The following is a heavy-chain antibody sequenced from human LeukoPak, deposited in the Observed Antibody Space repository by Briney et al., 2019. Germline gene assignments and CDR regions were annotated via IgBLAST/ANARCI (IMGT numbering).Heavy chain of an antibody. J-gene: IGHJ6*02. CDR3: ARDGSSGTVTSPYYYYYGMDV. D-gene: IGHD4-11*01. CDR1: GFTFSDYY. CDR2: ISSSGSTI. V-gene: IGHV3-11*01. Sequence: GGSLRLSCAASGFTFSDYYMSWIRQAPGKGLEWVSYISSSGSTIYYADSVKGRFTISRDNAKNSLYLQMNSLRSDDTAVYYCARDGSSGTVTSPYYYYYGMDVWGQGTTVTVSS.